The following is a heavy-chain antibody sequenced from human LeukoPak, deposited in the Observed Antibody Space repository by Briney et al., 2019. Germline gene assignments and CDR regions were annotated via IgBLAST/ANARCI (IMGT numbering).Heavy chain of an antibody. CDR2: INPSGGST. CDR3: ARMCYYDRCGENWFDP. J-gene: IGHJ5*02. V-gene: IGHV1-46*01. D-gene: IGHD3-22*01. CDR1: GYTFTSYY. Sequence: ASVKLSCKASGYTFTSYYRHWARHAPGQALERRGVINPSGGSTSYTQKFQCRITMTRDTSTTTGYMELSSLRSEDTAVYYCARMCYYDRCGENWFDPWGQGNLVNVFS.